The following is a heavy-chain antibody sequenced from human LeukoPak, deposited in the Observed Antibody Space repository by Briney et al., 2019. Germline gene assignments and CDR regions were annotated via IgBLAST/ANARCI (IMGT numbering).Heavy chain of an antibody. CDR2: IYYTGTT. CDR1: GDSISNSNYF. D-gene: IGHD3-16*01. CDR3: VRRDQYVSADY. V-gene: IGHV4-39*01. Sequence: SETLSLTCTVSGDSISNSNYFWDWIRQPPGKGLEWIGTIYYTGTTYYNPSLKTRVTISVDTSKNQFSLELTSLTAADTAVYSCVRRDQYVSADYWGQGTLVTVSS. J-gene: IGHJ4*02.